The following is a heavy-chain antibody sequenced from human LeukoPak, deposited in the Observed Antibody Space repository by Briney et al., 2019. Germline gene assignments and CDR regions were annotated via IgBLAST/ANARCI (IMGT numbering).Heavy chain of an antibody. V-gene: IGHV3-30*18. J-gene: IGHJ4*02. CDR3: AKQDSYGAWDAY. CDR1: GFTFSNYG. Sequence: GGSLRLSCAASGFTFSNYGLHWVRQAPGKGLEWVALISTDGSYIKYADSVKGRFTISRDNSKNTLYLQMNSLRAEDTAVYYCAKQDSYGAWDAYWGQGTLVTVSS. D-gene: IGHD5-18*01. CDR2: ISTDGSYI.